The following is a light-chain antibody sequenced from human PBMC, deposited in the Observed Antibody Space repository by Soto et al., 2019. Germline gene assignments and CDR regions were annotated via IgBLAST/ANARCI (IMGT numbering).Light chain of an antibody. V-gene: IGLV2-8*01. Sequence: QSALTQPPSASGSPGQSVTISCTGTSSDVGGYNYVSWYQQHPGKAPKLLIYEVSKRPSGVPDRFSGSKSGNTASLTVSRLQAEDEADYYCSSYADSDNLVFGGGTKVTVL. J-gene: IGLJ2*01. CDR1: SSDVGGYNY. CDR3: SSYADSDNLV. CDR2: EVS.